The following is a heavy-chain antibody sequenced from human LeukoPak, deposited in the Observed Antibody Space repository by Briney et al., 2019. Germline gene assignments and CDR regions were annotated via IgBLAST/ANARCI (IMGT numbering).Heavy chain of an antibody. J-gene: IGHJ4*02. D-gene: IGHD5-24*01. CDR2: ISYDGNTK. V-gene: IGHV3-30*03. CDR3: ARDKMATTRYYFDY. Sequence: PGRSLRLSCAASGFTFSSYGMHWVRQAPGKGLEWVTVISYDGNTKYYADSVKGRFTISRDNSKNTLYLQMNSLRAEDTAVYYCARDKMATTRYYFDYWGQGTLVTVSS. CDR1: GFTFSSYG.